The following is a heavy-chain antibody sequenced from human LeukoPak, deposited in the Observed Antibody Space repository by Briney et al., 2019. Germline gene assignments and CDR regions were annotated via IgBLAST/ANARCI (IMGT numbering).Heavy chain of an antibody. Sequence: GGSLGLPFPPSESTFSSYPLVWSRQVPGRGLNWVSAISGSGGSTYYADSVKGRFTISRDNSKNTLYLQMNSLKTEDTAVYYCTTFGYSYGNDYWGQGTLVTVSS. CDR2: ISGSGGST. V-gene: IGHV3-23*01. CDR3: TTFGYSYGNDY. CDR1: ESTFSSYP. D-gene: IGHD5-18*01. J-gene: IGHJ4*02.